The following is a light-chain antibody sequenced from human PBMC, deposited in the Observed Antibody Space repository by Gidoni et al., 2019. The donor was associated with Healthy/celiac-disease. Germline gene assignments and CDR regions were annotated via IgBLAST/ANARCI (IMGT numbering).Light chain of an antibody. J-gene: IGKJ4*01. CDR3: QQRSNWPLT. CDR1: QSVSSY. CDR2: DAS. V-gene: IGKV3-11*01. Sequence: LTQSPATLSLSPGERATLSCRASQSVSSYLAWYQQKPGQAPRLLIYDASNSATGIPARFSGSGSGTDFTLTISSLEPEDFAVYYCQQRSNWPLTFGGGTKVEIK.